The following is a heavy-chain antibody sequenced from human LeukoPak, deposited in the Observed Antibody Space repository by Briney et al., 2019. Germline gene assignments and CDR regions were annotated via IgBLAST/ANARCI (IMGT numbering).Heavy chain of an antibody. CDR3: ARLVGPGRKTGDYLGVVDYYYYYMDV. V-gene: IGHV3-23*01. Sequence: PGGSLRLSCAASGFTFSSYAMSWVRQAPGKGLEWVSAISGSGGSTYYADSVKGRFTISRDNSKNTLYLQMNSLRAEDTAVYYCARLVGPGRKTGDYLGVVDYYYYYMDVWGKGTTVTVSS. CDR2: ISGSGGST. J-gene: IGHJ6*03. D-gene: IGHD2-15*01. CDR1: GFTFSSYA.